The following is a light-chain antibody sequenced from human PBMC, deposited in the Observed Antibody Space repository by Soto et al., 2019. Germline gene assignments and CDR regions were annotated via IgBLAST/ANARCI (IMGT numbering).Light chain of an antibody. Sequence: DIQMTQSPSSLSASVGDRVTITCRASQSISIYLNWYQQKPGKAPQLLIYAASSLQSGVPSTFSGDGSGTDFTLTISSLQPEDFATYYCQQSYSTPLTFGPGTIVDIK. CDR2: AAS. V-gene: IGKV1-39*01. CDR1: QSISIY. CDR3: QQSYSTPLT. J-gene: IGKJ3*01.